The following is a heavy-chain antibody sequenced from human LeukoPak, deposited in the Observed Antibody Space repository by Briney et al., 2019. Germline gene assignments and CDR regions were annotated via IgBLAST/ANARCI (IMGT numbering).Heavy chain of an antibody. Sequence: SETLSLTCTVSGGSISSYYWSWIRQPAGKGLVWIGRIYTSGSTNYNPSLKSRVTMSVDTSKNQFSLKLSSVTAADTAVYYCARDSRYCSGGSCYASYYYYGMDVWGQGTTVTVSS. CDR2: IYTSGST. CDR1: GGSISSYY. J-gene: IGHJ6*02. D-gene: IGHD2-15*01. CDR3: ARDSRYCSGGSCYASYYYYGMDV. V-gene: IGHV4-4*07.